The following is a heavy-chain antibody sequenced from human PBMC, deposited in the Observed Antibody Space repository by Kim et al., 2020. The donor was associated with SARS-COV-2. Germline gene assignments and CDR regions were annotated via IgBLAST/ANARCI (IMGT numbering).Heavy chain of an antibody. Sequence: KVRFTISRDNSKNTLYLQMNSLRAEDTAVYYCAGRVATNYYYYYYGMDVWGQGTTVTVSS. CDR3: AGRVATNYYYYYYGMDV. J-gene: IGHJ6*02. V-gene: IGHV3-23*01. D-gene: IGHD5-12*01.